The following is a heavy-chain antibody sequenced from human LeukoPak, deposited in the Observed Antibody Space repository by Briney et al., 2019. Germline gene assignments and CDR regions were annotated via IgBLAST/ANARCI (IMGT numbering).Heavy chain of an antibody. D-gene: IGHD4-23*01. CDR1: GYSFIDYH. CDR2: INPNSGRT. CDR3: ARFPSVINPCSF. Sequence: ASVKVSCKACGYSFIDYHIHWVRQAPGQGLEWMGWINPNSGRTTYAQKFQGRFTMTGDASITTVYMVLDSLNSDDTAVYYCARFPSVINPCSFWGQGTLVTVSS. V-gene: IGHV1-2*02. J-gene: IGHJ4*02.